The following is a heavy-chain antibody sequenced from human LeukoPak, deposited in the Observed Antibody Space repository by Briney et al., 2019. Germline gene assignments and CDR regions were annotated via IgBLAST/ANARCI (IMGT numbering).Heavy chain of an antibody. J-gene: IGHJ4*02. Sequence: GGSLRLSCAASGFTFSSYSMNWVRQAPGKGLEWVSSISSTSNYIYYADSVKGRFTISRDNAKNSLYLQMNSLRAEDTAVYYCARGPMVRGPDYWGQGTLVTVSS. CDR1: GFTFSSYS. V-gene: IGHV3-21*01. D-gene: IGHD3-10*01. CDR2: ISSTSNYI. CDR3: ARGPMVRGPDY.